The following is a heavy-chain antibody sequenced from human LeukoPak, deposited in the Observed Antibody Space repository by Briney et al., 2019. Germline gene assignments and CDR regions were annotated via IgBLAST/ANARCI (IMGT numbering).Heavy chain of an antibody. Sequence: ASVKVCCKASGYTFTSYYMHWVRQAPGQGLEWMGIINPSGGGTSYAQKFQGRVTMTRDTSTSTVYMELSSLRSEDTAVYYCATVWRTDAFDIWGQGTMVTVSS. CDR1: GYTFTSYY. CDR3: ATVWRTDAFDI. V-gene: IGHV1-46*01. CDR2: INPSGGGT. D-gene: IGHD2-21*01. J-gene: IGHJ3*02.